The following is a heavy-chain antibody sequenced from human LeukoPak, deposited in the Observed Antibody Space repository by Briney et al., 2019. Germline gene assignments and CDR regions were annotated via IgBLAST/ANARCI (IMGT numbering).Heavy chain of an antibody. CDR2: ISSSSTI. CDR1: GFTFSSYS. Sequence: GGSLRLSCAASGFTFSSYSMNWVRQAPGKGLEWVSYISSSSTIYYADSVKGRFTISRDNAKNSLYLQMNSLRAEDTAVYYCARDPYSGTYGDTYYYYMDVWGKGTTVTISS. J-gene: IGHJ6*03. D-gene: IGHD1-26*01. CDR3: ARDPYSGTYGDTYYYYMDV. V-gene: IGHV3-48*01.